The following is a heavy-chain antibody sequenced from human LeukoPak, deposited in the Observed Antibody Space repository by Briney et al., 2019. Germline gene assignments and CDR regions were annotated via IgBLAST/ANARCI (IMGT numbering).Heavy chain of an antibody. CDR3: ARDQGALHVSNFDY. J-gene: IGHJ4*02. D-gene: IGHD5/OR15-5a*01. V-gene: IGHV3-48*01. CDR1: GFTFSSYS. CDR2: ISFSSATI. Sequence: PGGSLRLSCEASGFTFSSYSTNWVRQAPGKGLEWVSYISFSSATIHYADSVKGRFTISRDNAKNSLYLQLNSLRAEDTALYYCARDQGALHVSNFDYWGQGTLVTVSS.